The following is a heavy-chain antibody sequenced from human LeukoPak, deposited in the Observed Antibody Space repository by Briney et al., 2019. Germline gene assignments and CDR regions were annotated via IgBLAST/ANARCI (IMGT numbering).Heavy chain of an antibody. V-gene: IGHV4-59*08. J-gene: IGHJ3*02. CDR3: ARLRPVARYDAFDI. CDR2: IYYSGST. Sequence: SETLSLTCSVSGGSISSYYWSWIRQPPGKGLEWIGYIYYSGSTNYNPSLKSRVTMSVDTSKNQFSLKLTSVTAADTAVYYCARLRPVARYDAFDIWGHGTMVTVSS. D-gene: IGHD4-23*01. CDR1: GGSISSYY.